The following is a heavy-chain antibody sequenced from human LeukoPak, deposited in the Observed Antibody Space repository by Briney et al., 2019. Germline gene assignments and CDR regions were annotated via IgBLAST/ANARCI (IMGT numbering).Heavy chain of an antibody. Sequence: PGGSLRLSCAASGFTFSSYGMHWVRQAPGKGLEWVAFIRYDGSNKYYADSVKGRFTISRDNSKNTLYLQMNSLRAEDTAVYYCAKDKGHIAAAGTPGFDPWGQGTLVTVSS. CDR3: AKDKGHIAAAGTPGFDP. J-gene: IGHJ5*02. CDR2: IRYDGSNK. CDR1: GFTFSSYG. V-gene: IGHV3-30*02. D-gene: IGHD6-13*01.